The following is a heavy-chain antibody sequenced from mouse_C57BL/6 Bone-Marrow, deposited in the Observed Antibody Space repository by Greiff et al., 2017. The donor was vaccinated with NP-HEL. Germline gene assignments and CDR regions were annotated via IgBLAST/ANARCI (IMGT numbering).Heavy chain of an antibody. CDR1: GFTFSSYG. CDR3: ARVGSSYYFDY. V-gene: IGHV5-6*01. J-gene: IGHJ2*01. Sequence: EVKLVESGGDLVKPGGSLKLSCAASGFTFSSYGMSWVRQTPDKRLEWVATISSGGSYTYYPDSVKGRFTISRYNAKNTLYLQMSSLKSEDTAMYYCARVGSSYYFDYWGQGTTLTVSS. CDR2: ISSGGSYT. D-gene: IGHD1-1*01.